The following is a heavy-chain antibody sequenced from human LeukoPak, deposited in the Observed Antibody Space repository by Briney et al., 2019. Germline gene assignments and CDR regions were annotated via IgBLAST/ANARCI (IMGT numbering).Heavy chain of an antibody. CDR2: INPSGGST. J-gene: IGHJ4*02. D-gene: IGHD5-12*01. CDR1: GYTFTSYY. V-gene: IGHV1-46*01. Sequence: GASVKVSCKASGYTFTSYYMHWVRQAPGQGLEWMGIINPSGGSTSYAQKFQGRVTMTRDTSTSTAYMELSRLRSDDTAVYYCAKNPYEYYFDYWGQGTLVTVSS. CDR3: AKNPYEYYFDY.